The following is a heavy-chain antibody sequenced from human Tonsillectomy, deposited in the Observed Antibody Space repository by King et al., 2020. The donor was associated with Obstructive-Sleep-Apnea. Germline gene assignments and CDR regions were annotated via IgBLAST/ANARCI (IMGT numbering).Heavy chain of an antibody. J-gene: IGHJ4*02. CDR2: ISSDGSLN. CDR1: GCTFSSYV. V-gene: IGHV3-30*03. D-gene: IGHD3-16*01. CDR3: AGVGGEGSNSGY. Sequence: GGGGGQPGGALRLSCAASGCTFSSYVMHWVRQAPGKGLACVAVISSDGSLNYYRESVQGRFTISRDNSKTTVYPQMNRLSAEDTAVYYCAGVGGEGSNSGYWGQGTLVTVSS.